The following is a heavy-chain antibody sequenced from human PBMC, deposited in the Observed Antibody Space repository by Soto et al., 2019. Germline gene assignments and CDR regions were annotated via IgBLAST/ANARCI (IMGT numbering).Heavy chain of an antibody. Sequence: PSETLSLTCTVSAGSISSYYWSWIRQPPGKGLEWIGYIYYSGSTYYNPSLKSRVTISVDTSKNQFSLKLSSVTAADTAVYYCARLNEYGDYFFDYWGLGTLVTVSS. V-gene: IGHV4-59*08. D-gene: IGHD4-17*01. CDR3: ARLNEYGDYFFDY. J-gene: IGHJ4*02. CDR1: AGSISSYY. CDR2: IYYSGST.